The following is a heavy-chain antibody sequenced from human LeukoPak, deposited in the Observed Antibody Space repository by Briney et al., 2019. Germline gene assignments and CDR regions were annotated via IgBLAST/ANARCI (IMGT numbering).Heavy chain of an antibody. CDR3: AKRSSESYYYDY. Sequence: GGSLRLSCAASGFTFSSYALHWVRQAPGKGLEYVSSITSNGGSTYYANSVKGRFTISRDNAKNTLYLQMDSLRAEDMAVYYCAKRSSESYYYDYWGQGTLVTVSS. J-gene: IGHJ4*02. V-gene: IGHV3-64*01. CDR2: ITSNGGST. CDR1: GFTFSSYA. D-gene: IGHD3-10*01.